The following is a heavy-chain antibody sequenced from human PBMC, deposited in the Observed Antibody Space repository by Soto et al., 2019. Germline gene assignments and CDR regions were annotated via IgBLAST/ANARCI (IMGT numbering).Heavy chain of an antibody. D-gene: IGHD3-10*01. J-gene: IGHJ5*02. CDR3: ARHSYYYGSTYGCWLDP. Sequence: SETLSLTSPFSGCTIRSSSYYWGWIRQPPGKGLERIGSIYYSGSTYYNPSLKSRVTISVDTSKNQFSLKLSSVTAADTAVYYCARHSYYYGSTYGCWLDPWGQGTLVTVS. V-gene: IGHV4-39*01. CDR1: GCTIRSSSYY. CDR2: IYYSGST.